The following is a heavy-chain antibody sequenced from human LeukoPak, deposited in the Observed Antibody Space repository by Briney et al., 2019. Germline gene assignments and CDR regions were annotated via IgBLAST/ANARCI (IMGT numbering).Heavy chain of an antibody. D-gene: IGHD2-8*01. CDR3: ARVKANDTGAFDI. V-gene: IGHV1-8*03. Sequence: ASVKVSCKASGYTFTSYDINWVRQATGQGLEWMGWMNPNSGNTGYAQKFQGRVTITRNTSISTAYMELSSLRSEDTAVYYCARVKANDTGAFDIWGQGTMVTVSS. CDR1: GYTFTSYD. CDR2: MNPNSGNT. J-gene: IGHJ3*02.